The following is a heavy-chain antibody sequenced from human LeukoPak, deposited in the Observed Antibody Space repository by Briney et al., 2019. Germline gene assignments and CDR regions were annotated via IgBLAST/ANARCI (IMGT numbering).Heavy chain of an antibody. V-gene: IGHV2-5*01. CDR1: GFSLSTSGVG. CDR3: ALDKNFRYNWNDVSWFDP. CDR2: IYWNDDK. D-gene: IGHD1-20*01. J-gene: IGHJ5*02. Sequence: GSGPTLVNPTQTLTLTCTFSGFSLSTSGVGVGWIRQPPGKALEWLALIYWNDDKRYSPSLKSRLTITKDTSKNQVVLTMTNMDPVDTATYYCALDKNFRYNWNDVSWFDPWGQGTLVTVSS.